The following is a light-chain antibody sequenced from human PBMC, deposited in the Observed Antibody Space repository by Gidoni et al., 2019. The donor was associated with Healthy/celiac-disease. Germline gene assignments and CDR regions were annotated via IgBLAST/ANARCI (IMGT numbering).Light chain of an antibody. J-gene: IGLJ3*02. CDR1: ALPKQY. CDR3: QSADSSGTQGV. CDR2: KDS. Sequence: SYELTQPPSVSVSPGQTARITCSGDALPKQYAYWYQQTPGQAPVLVIYKDSERPSGIPERFSGSSSGTTVTLTISGVQAEDEADYYCQSADSSGTQGVFGGGTKLTVL. V-gene: IGLV3-25*03.